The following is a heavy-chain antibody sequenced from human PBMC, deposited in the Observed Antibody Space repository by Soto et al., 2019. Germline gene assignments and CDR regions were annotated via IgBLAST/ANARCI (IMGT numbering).Heavy chain of an antibody. D-gene: IGHD6-19*01. Sequence: QVQLQESGPGLVKPSETLSLTCTVSGGSISSYYWSWIRQPPGKGLEWIGYIYYSGSTNYNPSLKSRVTISVDTSKNQFSLKLSSVTAADTAVYYCARYRRGSGWYDAFDIWGQGTMVTVSS. CDR3: ARYRRGSGWYDAFDI. CDR2: IYYSGST. V-gene: IGHV4-59*01. CDR1: GGSISSYY. J-gene: IGHJ3*02.